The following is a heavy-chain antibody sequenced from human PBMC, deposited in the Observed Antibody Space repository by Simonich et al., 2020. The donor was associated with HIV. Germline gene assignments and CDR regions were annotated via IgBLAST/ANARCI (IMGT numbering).Heavy chain of an antibody. D-gene: IGHD1-26*01. V-gene: IGHV1-18*01. Sequence: QVQLVQSGAEVKKPGASVKVSCKASGYTYINYGINLVRQAPGQGLEWMGRITVYNGNTDSAQKFRGRLTLTTDTSTTTAYMELRSLRSDDTAVYYCARDLPIGSYFDYWGQGTLVTVSS. CDR1: GYTYINYG. CDR2: ITVYNGNT. CDR3: ARDLPIGSYFDY. J-gene: IGHJ4*02.